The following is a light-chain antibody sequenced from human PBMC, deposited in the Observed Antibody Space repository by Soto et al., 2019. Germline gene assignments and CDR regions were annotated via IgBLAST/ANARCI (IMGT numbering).Light chain of an antibody. CDR1: QSLVHGDGNTY. J-gene: IGKJ2*01. Sequence: DIVMTQTPLSSPVTLGQPASISCRSSQSLVHGDGNTYLSWLQQRPGKPPRLLIQKISKRSSRVPEGVSGSGAGTDFAMKISKVEAEDVGVYYCRQATHFPGTFGQGTRRESK. CDR3: RQATHFPGT. V-gene: IGKV2-24*01. CDR2: KIS.